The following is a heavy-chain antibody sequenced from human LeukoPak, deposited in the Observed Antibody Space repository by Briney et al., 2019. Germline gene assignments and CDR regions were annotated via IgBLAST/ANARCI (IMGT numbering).Heavy chain of an antibody. CDR3: AGNFYFDSSGYYHY. D-gene: IGHD3-22*01. CDR2: INPNSGGT. J-gene: IGHJ4*02. CDR1: GYTFTSYY. V-gene: IGHV1-2*02. Sequence: ASVKVSCKSSGYTFTSYYMHWVRQAPGQGLEWMGWINPNSGGTNYAQKFQGRVTMTRDTSISTAYMELSRLRSDDTAVYYCAGNFYFDSSGYYHYWGQGTLVTVSS.